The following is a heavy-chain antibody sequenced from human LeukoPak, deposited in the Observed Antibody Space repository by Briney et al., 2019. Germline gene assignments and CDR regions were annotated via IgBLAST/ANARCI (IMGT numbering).Heavy chain of an antibody. Sequence: GGSLRLSCAASGFTVSSNYMSWVRQAPGKGLEWVSSISSSSSYIYYADSVKGRFTISRDNAKNSLYLQMNSLRAEDTAVYYCARDQYSSSWSNAFDIWGQGTMVTVSS. CDR3: ARDQYSSSWSNAFDI. J-gene: IGHJ3*02. CDR1: GFTVSSNY. V-gene: IGHV3-21*01. D-gene: IGHD6-13*01. CDR2: ISSSSSYI.